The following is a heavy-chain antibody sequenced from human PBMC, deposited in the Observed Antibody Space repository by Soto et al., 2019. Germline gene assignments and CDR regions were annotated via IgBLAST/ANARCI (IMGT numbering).Heavy chain of an antibody. Sequence: QVQLQESGPGLVKPSQTLSLTGTVSGVSISSGGYYWSWIRQHPGKGLESTGYIYYSGSTYYNPSLKSRVTISVDTSKNQFSLKLSSVTAADTAVYYCARAETYYYDSRGYYFDWFDPWGQGTLVTVSS. D-gene: IGHD3-22*01. V-gene: IGHV4-31*03. CDR1: GVSISSGGYY. CDR3: ARAETYYYDSRGYYFDWFDP. J-gene: IGHJ5*02. CDR2: IYYSGST.